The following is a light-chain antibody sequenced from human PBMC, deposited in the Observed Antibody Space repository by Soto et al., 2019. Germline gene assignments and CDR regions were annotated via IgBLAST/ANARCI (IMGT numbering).Light chain of an antibody. J-gene: IGKJ1*01. Sequence: DIQMTQSPSSLSASVGDRVTITCRASQSINTWLAWYQQKPGKAPNLLIYDASTLESGVPSRFSGSGSGTEFTLTISSLQPGDFATYYCQQYDTYSWTFGQGSKVEI. CDR1: QSINTW. V-gene: IGKV1-5*01. CDR2: DAS. CDR3: QQYDTYSWT.